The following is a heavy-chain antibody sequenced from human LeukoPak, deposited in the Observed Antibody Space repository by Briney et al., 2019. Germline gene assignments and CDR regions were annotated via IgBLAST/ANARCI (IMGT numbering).Heavy chain of an antibody. J-gene: IGHJ5*02. CDR2: IYYSGRT. CDR3: ARVGTKMIYDT. D-gene: IGHD3-9*01. CDR1: GGSISSYY. V-gene: IGHV4-59*12. Sequence: SETLSLTCSVSGGSISSYYWSWIRQPPGRGLEWIGYIYYSGRTSYNPSLKSRVTISVDTSKNQFSLKLSSVTAADTAVYYCARVGTKMIYDTWGQGTLVTVSS.